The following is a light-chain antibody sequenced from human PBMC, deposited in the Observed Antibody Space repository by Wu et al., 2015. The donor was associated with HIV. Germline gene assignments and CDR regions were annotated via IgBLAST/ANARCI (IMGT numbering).Light chain of an antibody. J-gene: IGKJ2*01. V-gene: IGKV3-20*01. CDR3: QQYGGSPMYT. CDR1: QSVSSSY. Sequence: EIVLTQSPGTLSLSPGERATLSCRASQSVSSSYLAWYQQKPGQAPRLLIYGVSKRATGIPDRFSGSGSGTDFTLTISRLEPEDFAVYYCQQYGGSPMYTFGQGTKLEIK. CDR2: GVS.